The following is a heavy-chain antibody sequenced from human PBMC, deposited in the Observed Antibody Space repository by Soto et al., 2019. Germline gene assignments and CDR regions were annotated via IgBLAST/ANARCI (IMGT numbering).Heavy chain of an antibody. CDR3: ARVLGDDCPASYCYALAGLDV. D-gene: IGHD2-15*01. CDR1: GYTLIDYY. Sequence: QVQLVQSGAEVKKPGASVKVSCTASGYTLIDYYMHWVRQAPGQGLEWMGWINPSSGGTHYAQKCQGRVAMPRDTSISIVYRELSRLKSDDTAMYYWARVLGDDCPASYCYALAGLDVWGQGTRVTVSS. V-gene: IGHV1-2*02. CDR2: INPSSGGT. J-gene: IGHJ6*02.